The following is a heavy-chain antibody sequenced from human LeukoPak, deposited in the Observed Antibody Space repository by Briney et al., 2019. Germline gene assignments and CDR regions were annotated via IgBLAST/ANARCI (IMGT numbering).Heavy chain of an antibody. V-gene: IGHV4-59*12. Sequence: SETLSLTCTVSGGSISSYYWSWIRQPPGKGLEWIGEINHSGSTNYNPSLKSRVTISVDTSKNQFSLKLSSVTAADTAVYYCARRRGSGEDYWGQGTLVTVSS. CDR1: GGSISSYY. CDR2: INHSGST. CDR3: ARRRGSGEDY. J-gene: IGHJ4*02. D-gene: IGHD3-10*01.